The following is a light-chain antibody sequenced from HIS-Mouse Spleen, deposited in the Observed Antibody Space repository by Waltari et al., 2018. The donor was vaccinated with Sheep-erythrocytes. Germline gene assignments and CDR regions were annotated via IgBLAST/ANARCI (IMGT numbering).Light chain of an antibody. V-gene: IGKV1-6*01. J-gene: IGKJ2*01. Sequence: AIQMTQSPSSLSASVGDRVTITCRASQGIRNDLGWYQQKPGKAPKLLIYAASSLQSGVPSMFSGSGSGTDFTLTISSLQPEDFAAYYCLQDYNYPYTCGQGTKGEIK. CDR1: QGIRND. CDR2: AAS. CDR3: LQDYNYPYT.